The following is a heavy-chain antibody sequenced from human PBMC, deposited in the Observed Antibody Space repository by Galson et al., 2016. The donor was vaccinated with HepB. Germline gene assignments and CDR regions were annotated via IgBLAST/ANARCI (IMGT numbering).Heavy chain of an antibody. CDR2: IGGSGGST. CDR1: GFAFSTYV. V-gene: IGHV3-23*01. Sequence: SLRLSCAASGFAFSTYVMSWVRQAPGKGLEWVSAIGGSGGSTYYADSVKGRFTISRDNSKNTLYLQMNSLRAEDTAVYYCAKEFYDYVWGNYRPRPVDYWGQGTLVTVSS. J-gene: IGHJ4*02. CDR3: AKEFYDYVWGNYRPRPVDY. D-gene: IGHD3-16*02.